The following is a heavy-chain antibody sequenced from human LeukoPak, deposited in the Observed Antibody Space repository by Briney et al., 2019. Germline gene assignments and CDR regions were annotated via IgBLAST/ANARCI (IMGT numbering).Heavy chain of an antibody. CDR2: MRDDGTDQ. J-gene: IGHJ4*02. D-gene: IGHD1-26*01. V-gene: IGHV3-30*02. CDR3: ARDGGRGTYSLDY. CDR1: GFTFRNYG. Sequence: GGSLRLSCVASGFTFRNYGMHWVRQAPGKGLEWVAFMRDDGTDQYYADSVKGRFTISRDISKNTLFLQLNSPRAEDTAVYYCARDGGRGTYSLDYWGPGTLVTVSS.